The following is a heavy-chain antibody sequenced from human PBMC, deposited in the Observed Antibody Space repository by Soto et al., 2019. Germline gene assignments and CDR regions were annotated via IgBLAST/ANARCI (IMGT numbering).Heavy chain of an antibody. CDR3: ARDPARGSDWARYLDL. V-gene: IGHV3-48*01. Sequence: EVQLVESGGGLVQPGGSLRLSCAASGFSFSNYAMDWVRQAPGKGLEWVSYISGSSSNIRYAESVKGRLTIFRDNAKSSLYLQMNILRADDTAVYYCARDPARGSDWARYLDLWGRGTLVTVAS. CDR2: ISGSSSNI. D-gene: IGHD1-26*01. CDR1: GFSFSNYA. J-gene: IGHJ2*01.